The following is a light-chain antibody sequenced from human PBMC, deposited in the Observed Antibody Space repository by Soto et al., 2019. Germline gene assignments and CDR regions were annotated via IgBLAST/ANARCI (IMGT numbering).Light chain of an antibody. CDR2: DTS. J-gene: IGKJ3*01. CDR3: QQANSFPFT. CDR1: QGIDTW. V-gene: IGKV1D-12*01. Sequence: DIQMTQSPSSVSASVGDRVTITCRASQGIDTWLAWFQQKPGEAPRLLVYDTSSLQSGVPSRSSGSRSGTLFTLTISSLQPEDFATYYCQQANSFPFTFGPGTKVDIK.